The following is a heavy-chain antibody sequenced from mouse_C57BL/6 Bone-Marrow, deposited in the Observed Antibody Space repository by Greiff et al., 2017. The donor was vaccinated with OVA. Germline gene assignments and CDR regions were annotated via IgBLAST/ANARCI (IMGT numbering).Heavy chain of an antibody. CDR1: GFNIKDDY. V-gene: IGHV14-4*01. CDR2: IDPENGDT. J-gene: IGHJ2*01. CDR3: TTYGSSLYY. Sequence: VQLQQSGAELVRPGASVKLSCTASGFNIKDDYMHWVKQRPEQGLEWIGWIDPENGDTEYASKFQGKATITADTSSNTAYLQLSSLTSDDTAVYYSTTYGSSLYYWGQGTTLTVSS. D-gene: IGHD1-1*01.